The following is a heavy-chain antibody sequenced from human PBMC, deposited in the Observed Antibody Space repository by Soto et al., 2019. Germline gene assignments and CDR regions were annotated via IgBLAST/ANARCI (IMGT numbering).Heavy chain of an antibody. D-gene: IGHD2-8*01. CDR3: AKDWGHGTSAEPGSNGNVGYYYGMDV. Sequence: QVQLVESGGGVAQPGRSLRLSCAASGVIFSSYGMHWVRQAPGKGLEWVAVIAYAGSNKYSADSVKGRLTISSSKNTLGLQMNSRRAEDTAVYYCAKDWGHGTSAEPGSNGNVGYYYGMDVWGQGTMVTVSS. J-gene: IGHJ6*02. CDR2: IAYAGSNK. V-gene: IGHV3-30*18. CDR1: GVIFSSYG.